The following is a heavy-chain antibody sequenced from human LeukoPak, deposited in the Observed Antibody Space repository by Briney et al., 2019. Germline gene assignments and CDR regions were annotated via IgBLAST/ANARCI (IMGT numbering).Heavy chain of an antibody. CDR3: AKRLTETNYNGMDV. D-gene: IGHD2-8*01. V-gene: IGHV3-23*01. CDR1: GLTFHYYG. J-gene: IGHJ6*02. Sequence: GGSLRLSCAASGLTFHYYGMDWVRQAPGKGLEWVAGISGSGGATDYADLAKGRFTIFRDNSKNTLYLQMNTLSAEDTAIYYCAKRLTETNYNGMDVWGQGTTVTVSS. CDR2: ISGSGGAT.